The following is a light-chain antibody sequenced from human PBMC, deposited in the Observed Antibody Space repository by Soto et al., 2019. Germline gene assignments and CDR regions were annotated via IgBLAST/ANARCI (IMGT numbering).Light chain of an antibody. CDR3: QQYNNWPFS. J-gene: IGKJ5*01. CDR1: QGVTTN. CDR2: DVS. Sequence: EIVMTQSPATLSVSPGERATLSCRASQGVTTNFAWYQQKSGQSPRLLIYDVSIRATGVPARFSGTGSETDFTLTISGLQSEDSAVYFCQQYNNWPFSFGQGTRVEIK. V-gene: IGKV3-15*01.